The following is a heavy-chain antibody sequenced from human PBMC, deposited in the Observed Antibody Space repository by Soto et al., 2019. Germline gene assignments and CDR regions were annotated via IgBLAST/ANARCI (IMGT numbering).Heavy chain of an antibody. CDR1: SGSISSSNW. D-gene: IGHD3-9*01. J-gene: IGHJ6*03. V-gene: IGHV4-4*02. CDR2: IYHSGST. CDR3: ARAYYDILTGYYQYYYYYMDV. Sequence: SETLSLTCAVSSGSISSSNWWSWVRQPPGKGLEWIGEIYHSGSTNYNPSLKSRVTISVDKSKNQFSLKLSSVTAADTAVYYCARAYYDILTGYYQYYYYYMDVWGKGTTVTVSS.